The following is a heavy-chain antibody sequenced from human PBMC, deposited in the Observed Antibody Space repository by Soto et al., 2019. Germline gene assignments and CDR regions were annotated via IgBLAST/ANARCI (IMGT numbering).Heavy chain of an antibody. CDR2: IIPIFGTA. D-gene: IGHD1-1*01. CDR1: GGTFSSYA. J-gene: IGHJ4*02. V-gene: IGHV1-69*13. CDR3: AVGYSSNTFDY. Sequence: ASVEVSCKASGGTFSSYAISWVRQAPGQGLEWMGGIIPIFGTANYAQKFQGRVTITADESTSTAYMELSRLRSEDTAVYYCAVGYSSNTFDYWGQGTLVNV.